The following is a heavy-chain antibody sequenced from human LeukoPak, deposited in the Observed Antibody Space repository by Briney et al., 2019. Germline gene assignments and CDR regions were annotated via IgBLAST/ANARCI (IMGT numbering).Heavy chain of an antibody. CDR1: GGSISSYY. Sequence: PSETLSLTCTVSGGSISSYYWSWIRQPPGKGLEWNGYIYYSGSTNYNPSLKSRVTISVDTSKNQFSLKLSSVTAADTAVYYCAREKYYYDSSGYYYYYYGMDVWGQGTTVTVSS. CDR2: IYYSGST. V-gene: IGHV4-59*01. D-gene: IGHD3-22*01. CDR3: AREKYYYDSSGYYYYYYGMDV. J-gene: IGHJ6*02.